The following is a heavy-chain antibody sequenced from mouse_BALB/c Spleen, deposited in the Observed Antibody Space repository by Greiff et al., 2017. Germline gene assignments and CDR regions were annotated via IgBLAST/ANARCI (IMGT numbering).Heavy chain of an antibody. J-gene: IGHJ4*01. D-gene: IGHD1-1*02. V-gene: IGHV5-15*02. Sequence: EVKLVESGGGLVQPGGSRKLSCAASGFTFSDYGMAWVRQAPGKGPEWVAFISNLAYSIYYADTVTGRFTISRENAKNTLYLEMSSLRSEDTAMYYCARVIWSLYAMDYWGQGTSVTVSS. CDR2: ISNLAYSI. CDR3: ARVIWSLYAMDY. CDR1: GFTFSDYG.